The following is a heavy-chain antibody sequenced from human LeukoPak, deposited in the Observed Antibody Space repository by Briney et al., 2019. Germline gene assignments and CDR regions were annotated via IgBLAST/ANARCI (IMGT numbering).Heavy chain of an antibody. CDR2: INHSGST. CDR3: ARGLGLSVS. Sequence: PSETLSLTCAVYGGSFSGYYWSWIRQPPGKGLELIGEINHSGSTNYNPSLKSRVTISVDTSKNQFSLKLSSVTAADTAVYYCARGLGLSVSWGQGTLVTVSS. CDR1: GGSFSGYY. J-gene: IGHJ5*02. V-gene: IGHV4-34*01.